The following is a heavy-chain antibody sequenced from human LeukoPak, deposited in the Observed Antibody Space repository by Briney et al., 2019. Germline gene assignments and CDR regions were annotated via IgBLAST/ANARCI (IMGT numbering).Heavy chain of an antibody. CDR3: ARARFGELFVDY. CDR2: IIPILGIA. J-gene: IGHJ4*02. Sequence: SVKVSCKASGGTFSSYAISWVRQAPGQGLEWMGRIIPILGIANYAPKFQGRVTITADKSTSTAYMELSSLRSEDTAVYYCARARFGELFVDYWGQGTLVTVSS. D-gene: IGHD3-10*01. CDR1: GGTFSSYA. V-gene: IGHV1-69*04.